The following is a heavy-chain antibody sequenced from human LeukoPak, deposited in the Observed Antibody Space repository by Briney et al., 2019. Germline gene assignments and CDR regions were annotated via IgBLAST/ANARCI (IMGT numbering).Heavy chain of an antibody. Sequence: SGPTLVKPTQTLTLTCTLSWFSLSTTEVAVGWIRQPPGKAVESLAPLNWNDDNPYSPSLKSRLTIAKETSTHQLGLTMTNMAPVDTATYYCADEIRRLQLSPWGQGTLVTVSS. CDR1: WFSLSTTEVA. V-gene: IGHV2-5*01. CDR3: ADEIRRLQLSP. D-gene: IGHD5-24*01. J-gene: IGHJ4*02. CDR2: LNWNDDN.